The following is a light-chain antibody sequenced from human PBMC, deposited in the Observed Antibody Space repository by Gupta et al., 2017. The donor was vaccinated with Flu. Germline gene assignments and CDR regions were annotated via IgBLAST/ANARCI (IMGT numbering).Light chain of an antibody. CDR2: GAS. Sequence: QVTLSVSPGERATLSCRASQNVNSNLAWYQQKPGQAPRLLIYGASTRATGIPARFSGSGSGAEFTLTISSLQSEDFAVYYCQQYNSWPRTFGQGTKVEIK. J-gene: IGKJ1*01. V-gene: IGKV3-15*01. CDR3: QQYNSWPRT. CDR1: QNVNSN.